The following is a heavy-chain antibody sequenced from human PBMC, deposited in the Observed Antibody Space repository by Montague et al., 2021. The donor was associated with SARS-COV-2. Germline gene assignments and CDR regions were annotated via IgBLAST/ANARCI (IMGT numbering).Heavy chain of an antibody. V-gene: IGHV4-34*01. J-gene: IGHJ6*02. D-gene: IGHD4-11*01. CDR3: ARGLPLTTLYYYFGMDV. Sequence: SETLSLTCAVYGGSFSGNYWSWIRQPPGKGLEWIGEINHYGSTNYNPSLKSRVTISVDTSKNQFSLKLSSVTAADTAVYYCARGLPLTTLYYYFGMDVWGQGTTVTVSS. CDR1: GGSFSGNY. CDR2: INHYGST.